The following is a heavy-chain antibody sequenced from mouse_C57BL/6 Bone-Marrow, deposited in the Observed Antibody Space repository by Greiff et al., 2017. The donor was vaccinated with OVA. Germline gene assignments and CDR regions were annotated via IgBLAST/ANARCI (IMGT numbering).Heavy chain of an antibody. CDR3: ARYGRLGRRGFDY. CDR2: IHPNSGST. CDR1: GYTFTSYW. Sequence: VQLQQPGAELVKPGASVKLSCKASGYTFTSYWMHWVKQRPGQGLEWIGMIHPNSGSTNYNEKFKSKATLTVDKSSSTAYRQLSSLTSEDAAVYYCARYGRLGRRGFDYWGQGTTLTVSS. J-gene: IGHJ2*01. D-gene: IGHD4-1*01. V-gene: IGHV1-64*01.